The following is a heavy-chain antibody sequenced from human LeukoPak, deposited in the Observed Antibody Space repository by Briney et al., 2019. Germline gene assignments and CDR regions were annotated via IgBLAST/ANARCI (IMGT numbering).Heavy chain of an antibody. CDR1: GFPFSGYG. CDR3: ATEYDNLDDYFDY. V-gene: IGHV3-30*03. D-gene: IGHD1-1*01. CDR2: ISSDGSKK. Sequence: SGGSLRLSCTASGFPFSGYGMHWVRQAPGKGPEWVAAISSDGSKKDYADSVKGRFSISRDKSKNTLYLQMNSLRPEDTAVYYCATEYDNLDDYFDYWGQGTLVTVSP. J-gene: IGHJ4*02.